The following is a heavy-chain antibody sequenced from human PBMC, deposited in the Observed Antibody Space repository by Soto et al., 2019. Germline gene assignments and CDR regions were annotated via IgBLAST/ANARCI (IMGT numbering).Heavy chain of an antibody. CDR1: GDSISNDDYY. V-gene: IGHV4-31*03. Sequence: QVQLQESGPGLVKPSQTLSLTYIVSGDSISNDDYYWSWIRQYPGKGLEWIGYIFYSGSTYYNPSLKSRVTMSVDTSKIQFSLKLSSVTAADTAVYYCARLPRRGYYFDYWGQGTLVTVSS. D-gene: IGHD3-16*01. CDR2: IFYSGST. J-gene: IGHJ4*02. CDR3: ARLPRRGYYFDY.